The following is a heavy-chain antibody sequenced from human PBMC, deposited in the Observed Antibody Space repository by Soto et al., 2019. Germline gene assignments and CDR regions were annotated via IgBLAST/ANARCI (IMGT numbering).Heavy chain of an antibody. D-gene: IGHD6-25*01. V-gene: IGHV4-59*01. Sequence: SETLSLTCTVSGGSISSYYWSWIRQPPGKGLEWIGYIYYSGSTNYNPSLKSRVTISVDTSKNQFSLKLSSVTAADTAVYYCATLKAAGTMYSSNYYGMDVWGQGTTVTVSS. CDR2: IYYSGST. CDR1: GGSISSYY. CDR3: ATLKAAGTMYSSNYYGMDV. J-gene: IGHJ6*02.